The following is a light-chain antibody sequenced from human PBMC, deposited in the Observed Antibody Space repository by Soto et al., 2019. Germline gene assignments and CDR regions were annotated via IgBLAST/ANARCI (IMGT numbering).Light chain of an antibody. CDR2: EVS. CDR3: SSYAGRDTVV. Sequence: QSVRTQPRSASGSPGQSVTVSCTGTSSDIGDTHYVSWYQQHPGKAPKLMVYEVSKRPSGVPDRFSGSKSGNTASLTVSGLLAEDEGDYYCSSYAGRDTVVFGSGTKVTVL. CDR1: SSDIGDTHY. V-gene: IGLV2-8*01. J-gene: IGLJ1*01.